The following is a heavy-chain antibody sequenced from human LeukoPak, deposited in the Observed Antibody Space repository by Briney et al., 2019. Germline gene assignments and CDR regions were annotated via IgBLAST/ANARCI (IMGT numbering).Heavy chain of an antibody. D-gene: IGHD3-22*01. CDR3: ARDSLTMIVGRQKRGLDY. CDR1: GFTFSSYG. Sequence: GGSLRLSCAASGFTFSSYGMHWVRQAPGKGLEWVAFIRYDGSNKYYADSVKGRFTISRDNSKNTLYLQMNSLRAEDTAVYYCARDSLTMIVGRQKRGLDYWGQGALVTVSS. V-gene: IGHV3-30*02. J-gene: IGHJ4*02. CDR2: IRYDGSNK.